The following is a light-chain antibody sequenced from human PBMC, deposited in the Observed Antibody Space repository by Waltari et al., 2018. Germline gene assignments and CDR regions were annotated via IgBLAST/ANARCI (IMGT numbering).Light chain of an antibody. Sequence: EIVLTQSPATLSLSPGERATLSCRASQRVSNYLAWYQQKPGQAPRLLIYDASTRATGTPARFSGSGSGTDFSLTLSSLEPEDFAVYYCQQRGNGLTFGGGTKVEIK. V-gene: IGKV3-11*01. CDR1: QRVSNY. J-gene: IGKJ4*01. CDR3: QQRGNGLT. CDR2: DAS.